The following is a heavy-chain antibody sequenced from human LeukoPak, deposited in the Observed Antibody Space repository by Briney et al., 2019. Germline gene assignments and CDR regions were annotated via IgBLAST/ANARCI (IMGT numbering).Heavy chain of an antibody. CDR2: MYYSGMS. V-gene: IGHV4-59*08. D-gene: IGHD3-22*01. J-gene: IGHJ6*02. CDR1: GGSINSYY. Sequence: SETLSLTCSVSGGSINSYYWSWIRQPPGKGLVWIGYMYYSGMSAYNASLKSRVTISLDTPKNQFSLRLSSVTAADTAVYYCARSYDSSGYYYYGMDVWGQGTTVTVSS. CDR3: ARSYDSSGYYYYGMDV.